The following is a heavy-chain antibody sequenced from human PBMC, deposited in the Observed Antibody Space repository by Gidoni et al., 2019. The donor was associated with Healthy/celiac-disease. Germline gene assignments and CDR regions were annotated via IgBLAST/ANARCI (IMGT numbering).Heavy chain of an antibody. CDR2: ISSSSSTI. CDR1: VVTGSSSS. Sequence: EVQLVESGGGLVQPGGSLRLCCAASVVTGSSSSMNWVRQAPGKGRVWVSYISSSSSTIYYADSVKGRFTISRDHAKHSLSLQMTSLRDEDTAVYYCARDGMVRSLSWFDPWGQGTLVTVSS. D-gene: IGHD3-10*01. J-gene: IGHJ5*02. V-gene: IGHV3-48*02. CDR3: ARDGMVRSLSWFDP.